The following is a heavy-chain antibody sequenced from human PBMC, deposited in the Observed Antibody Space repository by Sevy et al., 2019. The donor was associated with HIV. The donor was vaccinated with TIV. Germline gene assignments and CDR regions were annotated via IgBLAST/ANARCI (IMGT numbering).Heavy chain of an antibody. CDR3: ARGVGMTTVLRPFDY. CDR2: IWYDGSNK. Sequence: GGSLRLSCAASGFTFSSYGMHWVRQAPGKGLEWVAVIWYDGSNKYYADSVKGRFTISRDNSKNTLYLQMNSLRAEDTAVYYCARGVGMTTVLRPFDYWGQGTLVTVSS. J-gene: IGHJ4*02. D-gene: IGHD4-17*01. V-gene: IGHV3-33*01. CDR1: GFTFSSYG.